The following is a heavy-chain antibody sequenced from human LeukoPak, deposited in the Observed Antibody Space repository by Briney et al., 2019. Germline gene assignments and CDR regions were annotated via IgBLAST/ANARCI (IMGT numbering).Heavy chain of an antibody. J-gene: IGHJ6*02. V-gene: IGHV1-18*01. CDR1: GYTFTSYG. CDR3: ARWTTGAYYYYGMDV. CDR2: SSAYNGNT. D-gene: IGHD4-17*01. Sequence: ASVKVSCKASGYTFTSYGISWVRQAPGQGLEWMGWSSAYNGNTNYAQKLQGRVTMTTDTSTSTAYMELRSLRSDDTAVYYCARWTTGAYYYYGMDVWGQGTTVTVSS.